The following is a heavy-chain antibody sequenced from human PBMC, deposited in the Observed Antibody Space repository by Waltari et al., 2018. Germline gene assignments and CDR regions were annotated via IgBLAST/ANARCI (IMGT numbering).Heavy chain of an antibody. CDR3: ARGIWQQLAHFDS. CDR1: GTSVTTTNYF. Sequence: QLHLQLSGPGLVKPSETLSLTCAVSGTSVTTTNYFWGWIRQPPGKGLEWIGRIYFTGSTDYNPSLKSGVTISIDTSTNQFSLNLRSVTAADTAVYYCARGIWQQLAHFDSWGQGTLVTVSS. J-gene: IGHJ4*02. CDR2: IYFTGST. D-gene: IGHD6-13*01. V-gene: IGHV4-39*01.